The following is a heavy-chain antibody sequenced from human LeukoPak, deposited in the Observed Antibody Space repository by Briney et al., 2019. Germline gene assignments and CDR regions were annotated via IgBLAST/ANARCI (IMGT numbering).Heavy chain of an antibody. V-gene: IGHV1-24*01. D-gene: IGHD3-16*02. Sequence: SVKVSCKVSGYTLTELSMHWVRQAPGKGLEWMGGFDPEDGETIYAQKFQGRVTMTEDTSTDTAYMELSSLRSEDTAVYYCATASGYPYDAFDIWGQGTMVTVSS. CDR3: ATASGYPYDAFDI. CDR2: FDPEDGET. CDR1: GYTLTELS. J-gene: IGHJ3*02.